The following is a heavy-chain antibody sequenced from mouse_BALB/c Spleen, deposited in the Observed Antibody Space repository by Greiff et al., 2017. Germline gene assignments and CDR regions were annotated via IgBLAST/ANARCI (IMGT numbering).Heavy chain of an antibody. CDR1: GYTFTSYW. Sequence: VQLQQPGAELVRPGASVKLSCKASGYTFTSYWINWVKQRPGQGLEWIGNIYPSDSYTNYNQKFKDKATLTVDKSSSTAYMQLSSPTSEDSAVYYCTRAITTVGADDYWGQGTTLTVSS. J-gene: IGHJ2*01. CDR2: IYPSDSYT. D-gene: IGHD1-1*01. V-gene: IGHV1-69*02. CDR3: TRAITTVGADDY.